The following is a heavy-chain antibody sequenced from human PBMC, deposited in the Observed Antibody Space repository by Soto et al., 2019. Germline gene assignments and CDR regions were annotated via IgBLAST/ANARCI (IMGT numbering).Heavy chain of an antibody. CDR1: GGSFSGYY. CDR2: INHSGST. V-gene: IGHV4-34*01. J-gene: IGHJ6*02. D-gene: IGHD5-18*01. Sequence: SETLSLTCAVYGGSFSGYYWSWIRQPPGKGLEWIGEINHSGSTNYNPSLKSRVTISVDTSKNQFSLKLSSVTAADTAVYYCARGVQLWGIYYYYGMDVWGQGTTVT. CDR3: ARGVQLWGIYYYYGMDV.